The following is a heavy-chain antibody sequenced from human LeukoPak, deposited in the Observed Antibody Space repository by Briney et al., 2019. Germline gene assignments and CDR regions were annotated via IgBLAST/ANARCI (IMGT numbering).Heavy chain of an antibody. CDR1: GFTFSSYA. CDR2: ISYDGSNK. D-gene: IGHD5-18*01. V-gene: IGHV3-30*04. J-gene: IGHJ4*02. CDR3: ARRGYSRPKAYYFDY. Sequence: GGSLRLSCAASGFTFSSYAMHWVRQAPGKGLEWVAVISYDGSNKYYADSVKGRFTISRDNSKNTLYLQMNSLRAEDTAVYYCARRGYSRPKAYYFDYWGQGTLVTVSS.